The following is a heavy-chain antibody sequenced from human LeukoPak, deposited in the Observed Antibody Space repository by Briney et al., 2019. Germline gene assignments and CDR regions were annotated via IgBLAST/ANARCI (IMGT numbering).Heavy chain of an antibody. CDR2: VSGTGGST. CDR3: AKDASSGTYFDY. J-gene: IGHJ4*02. V-gene: IGHV3-23*01. D-gene: IGHD1-26*01. CDR1: GFTFSSYD. Sequence: GGSLRLSCAASGFTFSSYDMSWVRQAPGKGLEWVSAVSGTGGSTYYADSVKGQFTISRDNSKNTLYLEMNSLRGEDTAVYYCAKDASSGTYFDYWGQGTPVTVSP.